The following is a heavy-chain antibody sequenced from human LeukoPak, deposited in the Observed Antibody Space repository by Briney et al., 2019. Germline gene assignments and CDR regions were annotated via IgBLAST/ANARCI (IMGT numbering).Heavy chain of an antibody. D-gene: IGHD3-16*01. J-gene: IGHJ4*02. V-gene: IGHV4-34*01. CDR1: GGSFSAYY. CDR3: ASFRWGVGLEF. CDR2: INHSGST. Sequence: SETLSLTCAIYGGSFSAYYWTSIRQSPGKGLEWIGEINHSGSTNYNPSLKSRVTISVDTSKNQFSLKLNSVTAADTAVYYCASFRWGVGLEFWDQGTLVTVSS.